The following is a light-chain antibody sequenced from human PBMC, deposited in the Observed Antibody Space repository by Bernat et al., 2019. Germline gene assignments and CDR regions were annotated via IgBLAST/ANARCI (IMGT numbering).Light chain of an antibody. J-gene: IGKJ2*01. V-gene: IGKV1-5*03. CDR2: KAS. Sequence: DIQMTQSPSTLSASVGDRVTITCRASQSISSWLAWYQQKPGKVPKLLIYKASSLESGVPSRFSGSGSGTEFTLTISSLQPEDIATYYCQQYDNLPYTFGQGTKLEIK. CDR1: QSISSW. CDR3: QQYDNLPYT.